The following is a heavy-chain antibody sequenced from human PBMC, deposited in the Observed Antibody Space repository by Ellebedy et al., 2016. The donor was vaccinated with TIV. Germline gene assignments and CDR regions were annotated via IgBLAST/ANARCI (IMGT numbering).Heavy chain of an antibody. D-gene: IGHD5-18*01. V-gene: IGHV1-69*04. CDR2: VIPILGRP. Sequence: ASVKVSCKASGGTFSSYGINWVRQAPGQGLEWMGRVIPILGRPDYAQTFQGRVTIYADKSTGTPYLELSTLGSEDTAVYYCATDSRYSYGYRFNFWGQGTLVIVSS. CDR1: GGTFSSYG. CDR3: ATDSRYSYGYRFNF. J-gene: IGHJ4*02.